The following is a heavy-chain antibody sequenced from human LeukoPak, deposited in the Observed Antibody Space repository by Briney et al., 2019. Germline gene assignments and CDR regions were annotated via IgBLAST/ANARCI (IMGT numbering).Heavy chain of an antibody. CDR1: GFTFSSYA. J-gene: IGHJ4*02. CDR2: IWYDGSNK. Sequence: PGGSLRLSCAASGFTFSSYAMSWVRQAPGKGLEWVAVIWYDGSNKYYADSVKGRFTMSRDISKNTLFLQMNSLRAEDTAIYYCAKGAYDYIEIAYFDSWGQGTLVTVSS. V-gene: IGHV3-33*06. D-gene: IGHD5-12*01. CDR3: AKGAYDYIEIAYFDS.